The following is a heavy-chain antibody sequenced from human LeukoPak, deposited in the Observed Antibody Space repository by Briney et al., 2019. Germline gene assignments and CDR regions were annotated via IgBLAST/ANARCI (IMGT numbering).Heavy chain of an antibody. CDR3: AKDDSRQAVAGEFDY. CDR1: GITFSDYW. Sequence: GGSLRLSCAVSGITFSDYWMTWVRQAPGKGLEWVANINQNGGENYYVDSVKGRFTISRDNTKNSVYLQMNSLRAEDTAVYYCAKDDSRQAVAGEFDYWGQGTLVTVSS. J-gene: IGHJ4*02. V-gene: IGHV3-7*03. D-gene: IGHD6-19*01. CDR2: INQNGGEN.